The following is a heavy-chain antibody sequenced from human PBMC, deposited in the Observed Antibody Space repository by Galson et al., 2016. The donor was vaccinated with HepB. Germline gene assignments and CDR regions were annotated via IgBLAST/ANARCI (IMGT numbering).Heavy chain of an antibody. CDR1: GFTFNYYG. D-gene: IGHD3-16*01. Sequence: SLRLSCSASGFTFNYYGLHWVRQAPGKGLEWVAVVWFDETNKYYADSVKGRVTISRDNSKDTLLLQMDSLRPGDTAVYYCAKDPADIGMIIWGAFDYWGQGTLLSVSS. CDR3: AKDPADIGMIIWGAFDY. J-gene: IGHJ4*02. V-gene: IGHV3-33*03. CDR2: VWFDETNK.